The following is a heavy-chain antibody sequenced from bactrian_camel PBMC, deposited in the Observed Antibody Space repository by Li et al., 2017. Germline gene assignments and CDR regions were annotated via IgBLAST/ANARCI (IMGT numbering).Heavy chain of an antibody. Sequence: HVQLVESGGGSVQAGGSLTLSCTASESTYRSICMAWFRQAPGKEREGVAAIDNAGAPTYTYSVAGRFTISKDNAKNTLYLEMNNLRPDDTATYYCAAASTVGQLWRGDAAYWGRGTQVTVS. CDR2: IDNAGAP. J-gene: IGHJ4*01. D-gene: IGHD4*01. CDR3: AAASTVGQLWRGDAAY. CDR1: ESTYRSIC. V-gene: IGHV3S53*01.